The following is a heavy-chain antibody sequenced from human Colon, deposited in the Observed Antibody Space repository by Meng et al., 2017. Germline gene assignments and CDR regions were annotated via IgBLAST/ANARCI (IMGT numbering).Heavy chain of an antibody. Sequence: QVHLQESGPGPVKPSGTLSLTCAVSGGSISSTNWWSWIRQPPGKGLEWIGEISQSGSSNYNPSLKSRVTMSLDKFKNHFFLNLSSVSAADTAVYYCAREDGSIGFTPAGQWGQGTLVTVSS. CDR2: ISQSGSS. D-gene: IGHD1-26*01. V-gene: IGHV4-4*02. J-gene: IGHJ1*01. CDR1: GGSISSTNW. CDR3: AREDGSIGFTPAGQ.